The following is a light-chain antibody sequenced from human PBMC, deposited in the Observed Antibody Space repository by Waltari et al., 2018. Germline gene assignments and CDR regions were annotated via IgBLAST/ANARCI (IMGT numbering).Light chain of an antibody. CDR2: KAS. CDR3: QYYNNYPWA. CDR1: QSISTW. Sequence: DIQMPQSPSTLSASVGDRVTITCRASQSISTWLAWFQQKPGKAPKVLIYKASSLQSGVPLRFSGSGSGTEFTLTITSLQPDDFATYYCQYYNNYPWAFGQGTKVEIK. J-gene: IGKJ1*01. V-gene: IGKV1-5*03.